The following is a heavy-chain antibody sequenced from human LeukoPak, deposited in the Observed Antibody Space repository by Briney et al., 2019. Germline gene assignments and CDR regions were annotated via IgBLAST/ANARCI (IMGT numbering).Heavy chain of an antibody. CDR1: GGSFSGYY. D-gene: IGHD6-19*01. V-gene: IGHV4-34*01. CDR3: ARGPAYSSGWYDY. CDR2: INHSGST. Sequence: PSETLSLTCAVYGGSFSGYYWSWLRQPPGKGLEWIGEINHSGSTNYNPSLKSRVTISVDTSKNQSSLKLSSVTAADTAVYYCARGPAYSSGWYDYWGQGTLVTVSS. J-gene: IGHJ4*02.